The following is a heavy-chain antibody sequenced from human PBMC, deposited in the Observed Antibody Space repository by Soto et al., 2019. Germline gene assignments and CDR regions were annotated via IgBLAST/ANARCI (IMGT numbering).Heavy chain of an antibody. CDR3: ARGDCSSTSCYAGHYYYYGMDV. CDR1: GGTFSSYT. CDR2: IIPILGIA. Sequence: QVQLVQSGAEVKKPGSSVKVSCKASGGTFSSYTISWVRQAPGQGLERMGRIIPILGIANYAQKFQGRVTITADKSTSTAYMELSSLRSEDTAVYYCARGDCSSTSCYAGHYYYYGMDVWGQGTTVTVSS. J-gene: IGHJ6*02. D-gene: IGHD2-2*01. V-gene: IGHV1-69*02.